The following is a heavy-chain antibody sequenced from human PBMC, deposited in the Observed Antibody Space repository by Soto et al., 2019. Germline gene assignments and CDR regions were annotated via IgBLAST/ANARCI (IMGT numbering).Heavy chain of an antibody. CDR1: GGSISSGDYS. V-gene: IGHV4-30-4*08. Sequence: SETLSLTCTVSGGSISSGDYSWGWIRQPPGKGPEWIGYIYYSGSTYYNPSLKSRVTISVDTSKNQFSLKLSSVTAADTAVYYCARGSYYYDSSGYYHDWGQGTLVTVSS. CDR3: ARGSYYYDSSGYYHD. CDR2: IYYSGST. D-gene: IGHD3-22*01. J-gene: IGHJ4*02.